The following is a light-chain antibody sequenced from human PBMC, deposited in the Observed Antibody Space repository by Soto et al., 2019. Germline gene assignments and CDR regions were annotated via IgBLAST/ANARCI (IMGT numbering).Light chain of an antibody. J-gene: IGKJ2*01. CDR3: QQYNNGPYT. V-gene: IGKV3-15*01. CDR1: QSVRSN. Sequence: EIVMTQSPATLSVSPGERATLSCSARQSVRSNLAWYQQKPGQAPRLLIYGASTRATGIPARFSGSGSGTEFTLPISSLQSEDFAVYYCQQYNNGPYTFGQGTKLEIK. CDR2: GAS.